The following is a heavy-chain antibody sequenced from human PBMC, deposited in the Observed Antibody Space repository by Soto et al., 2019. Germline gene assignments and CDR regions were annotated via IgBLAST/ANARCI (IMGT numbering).Heavy chain of an antibody. J-gene: IGHJ5*02. V-gene: IGHV4-59*01. CDR3: ARDGEVASNLHWVDL. Sequence: QVQLQESGPRLVKPSETLSLTCSVSGGSISSYYWSWIRQPPGKGLEWSGYIYYTGSTNYNPSLKSRVTISVDTSKNQFSLTLSSLTAADTAVYYCARDGEVASNLHWVDLWGQGTLVTVSS. D-gene: IGHD5-12*01. CDR1: GGSISSYY. CDR2: IYYTGST.